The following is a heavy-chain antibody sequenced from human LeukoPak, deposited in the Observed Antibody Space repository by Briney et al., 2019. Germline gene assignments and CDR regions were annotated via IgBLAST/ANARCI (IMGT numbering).Heavy chain of an antibody. CDR2: IYPGDSDT. CDR3: ARPNGGRLWAWYFDY. CDR1: GYSFATYW. Sequence: GESLKISCKASGYSFATYWIGWVRQTPGKGLEWMGLIYPGDSDTRYSLSFQGQVTISADKSISSTSLQWRSLKASDTAMYYCARPNGGRLWAWYFDYWGQGTPVTVSS. J-gene: IGHJ4*02. D-gene: IGHD7-27*01. V-gene: IGHV5-51*01.